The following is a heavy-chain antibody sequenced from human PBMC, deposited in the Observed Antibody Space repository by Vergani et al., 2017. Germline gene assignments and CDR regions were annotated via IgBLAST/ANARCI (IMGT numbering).Heavy chain of an antibody. V-gene: IGHV4-34*01. CDR2: INHSGSP. D-gene: IGHD6-19*01. Sequence: QVQLQQWGAGLLKPSETLSLTCAVYGGSFSGYYWSWIRQPPGKGMEWIGEINHSGSPNYNPSLKSRVTISVDPAKNQFSLKLSAVTAADTAVYYCARGXIRNSSGWNIYYYGMDVWGQGTTVTVSS. CDR3: ARGXIRNSSGWNIYYYGMDV. J-gene: IGHJ6*02. CDR1: GGSFSGYY.